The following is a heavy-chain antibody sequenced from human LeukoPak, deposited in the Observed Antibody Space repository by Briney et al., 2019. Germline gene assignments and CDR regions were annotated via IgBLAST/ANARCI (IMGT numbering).Heavy chain of an antibody. J-gene: IGHJ5*02. V-gene: IGHV1-69*13. CDR2: IIPIFGTA. Sequence: GASVKVSCKASGGTFSSYAISWVRQAPGQGLEWMGGIIPIFGTANYAQKFQGRVTITADESTSTAYMELSSLRSEDTAVYYCARSPPFTIFGVVNGGWFDPWGQGTLVTVSS. CDR1: GGTFSSYA. CDR3: ARSPPFTIFGVVNGGWFDP. D-gene: IGHD3-3*01.